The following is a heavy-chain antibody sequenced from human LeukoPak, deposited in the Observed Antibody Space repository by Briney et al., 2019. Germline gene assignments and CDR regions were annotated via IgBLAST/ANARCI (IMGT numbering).Heavy chain of an antibody. CDR2: IYSGGST. CDR1: GFTVSSNY. J-gene: IGHJ4*02. CDR3: AKEVATICNFDY. Sequence: PGGSLRLSCAASGFTVSSNYMSWVRQAPGKGLEWVSVIYSGGSTYYADSVKGRFTISRDNSKNTLYLQMNSLRAEDTAVYYGAKEVATICNFDYWGQGTLVTVSS. D-gene: IGHD5-12*01. V-gene: IGHV3-66*01.